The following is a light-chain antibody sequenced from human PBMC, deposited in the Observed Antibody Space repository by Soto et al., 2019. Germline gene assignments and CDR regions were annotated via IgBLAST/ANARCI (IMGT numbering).Light chain of an antibody. V-gene: IGKV1-5*03. CDR2: KAS. CDR3: QQYNSYSLT. CDR1: QSISSW. Sequence: DIQMTQSPSTLSASVGDRVTITCRASQSISSWLAWYQQKPGKAPKLLIYKASSLESGVPSRFSGSGSGTEFTLTISSLQPDDFATYYCQQYNSYSLTFGPGTKVDN. J-gene: IGKJ3*01.